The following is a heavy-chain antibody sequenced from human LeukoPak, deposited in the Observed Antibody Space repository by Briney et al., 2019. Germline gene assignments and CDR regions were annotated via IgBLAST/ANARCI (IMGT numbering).Heavy chain of an antibody. J-gene: IGHJ4*02. D-gene: IGHD5-12*01. CDR1: GGSISSYY. Sequence: SETLSLTCTVSGGSISSYYWSWLRQPPGKGLEYIGYTHYSGSTNYNPSLKSRVTISLDTSGNQFSLKLSSVTAADTAVYYCAGGIVATTDFDYWGQGTLVTVSS. CDR2: THYSGST. CDR3: AGGIVATTDFDY. V-gene: IGHV4-59*01.